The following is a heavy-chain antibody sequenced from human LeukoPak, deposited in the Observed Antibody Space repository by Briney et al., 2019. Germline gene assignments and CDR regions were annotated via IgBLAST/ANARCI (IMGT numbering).Heavy chain of an antibody. V-gene: IGHV1-8*03. CDR3: ARASSGWYNWFDP. Sequence: GASVKVSCKASGYTFTSYDIHWVRQATGQGLEWMGWMNPNSGNTDYAQNFQGRLTITRNTSISTAYMELSSLRSEDTAVYYCARASSGWYNWFDPWGQGTLVTVSS. CDR1: GYTFTSYD. CDR2: MNPNSGNT. D-gene: IGHD6-19*01. J-gene: IGHJ5*02.